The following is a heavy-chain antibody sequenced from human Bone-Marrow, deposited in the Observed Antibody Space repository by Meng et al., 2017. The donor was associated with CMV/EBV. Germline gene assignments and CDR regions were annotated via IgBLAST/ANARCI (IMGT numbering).Heavy chain of an antibody. CDR3: ASTIFGVVHNWFDP. V-gene: IGHV1-69*05. CDR2: IIPIFGTA. J-gene: IGHJ5*02. CDR1: GGTISSYA. D-gene: IGHD3-3*01. Sequence: AAGGTISSYAISWVRQAPGQGIEWMGGIIPIFGTANYAQKFQGRVTITTDESTSTAYMELSSLRSEDTAVYYCASTIFGVVHNWFDPWGQGTLVTVSS.